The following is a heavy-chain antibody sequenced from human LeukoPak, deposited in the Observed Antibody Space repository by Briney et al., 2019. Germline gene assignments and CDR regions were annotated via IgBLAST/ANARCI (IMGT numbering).Heavy chain of an antibody. V-gene: IGHV4-59*12. Sequence: SETLSLTCTVSGGSISSYYWSWIRQPPGKGLEWIGYIYYSGSTNYNPSLKSRVTISVDTSKNQFSQKLSSVTAADTAVYYCARRLYYGKTFDYWGQGTLVTVSS. CDR1: GGSISSYY. D-gene: IGHD3-22*01. J-gene: IGHJ4*02. CDR3: ARRLYYGKTFDY. CDR2: IYYSGST.